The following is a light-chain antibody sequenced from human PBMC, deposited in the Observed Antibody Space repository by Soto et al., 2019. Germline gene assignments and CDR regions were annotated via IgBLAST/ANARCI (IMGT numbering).Light chain of an antibody. J-gene: IGLJ1*01. CDR1: SSDVGDYNF. CDR3: NSYTSSNTLYV. CDR2: EVS. Sequence: QSVLTQPPSVSGAPGQRVTISCTGSSSDVGDYNFVSWYQQHPGKAPKLMIYEVSHRPSGVSNRFSGSKSGNTASLTISGLQADDEADYYCNSYTSSNTLYVFGTGTKVTVL. V-gene: IGLV2-14*01.